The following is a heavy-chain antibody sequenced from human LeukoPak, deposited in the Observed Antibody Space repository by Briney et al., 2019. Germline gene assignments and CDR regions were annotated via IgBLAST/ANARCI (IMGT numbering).Heavy chain of an antibody. CDR1: GYSISSGHY. D-gene: IGHD2-2*02. Sequence: SETLSLTCTVSGYSISSGHYWGWIRQPPGKGLEWIGSIYYSGSTYYNPSLKSRVTISVDTSKNQFSLKLSSVTAADTAVYYCARLNIVVVPAAINAFDIWGQGTMVTVSS. CDR2: IYYSGST. V-gene: IGHV4-38-2*02. J-gene: IGHJ3*02. CDR3: ARLNIVVVPAAINAFDI.